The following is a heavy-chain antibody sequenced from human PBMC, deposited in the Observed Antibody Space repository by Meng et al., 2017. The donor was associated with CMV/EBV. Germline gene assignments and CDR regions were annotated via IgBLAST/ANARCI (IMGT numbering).Heavy chain of an antibody. CDR1: GATFSSCT. D-gene: IGHD2-2*01. CDR3: ATGATTSRFRVDY. J-gene: IGHJ4*02. CDR2: ITPIFGVA. Sequence: SVKVSCKASGATFSSCTLSWVRQAPGQGLEWMGGITPIFGVAQYAQNFQGRVTITADEYTNTAYMDVSSLRSEDTAVYYCATGATTSRFRVDYWGQGTLVTVSS. V-gene: IGHV1-69*13.